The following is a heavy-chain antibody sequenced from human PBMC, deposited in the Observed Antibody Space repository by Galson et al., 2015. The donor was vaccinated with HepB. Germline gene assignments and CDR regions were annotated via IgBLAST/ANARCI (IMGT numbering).Heavy chain of an antibody. CDR3: ARDGAENPWVSTVTTRNGWV. CDR1: GFTFSSYG. J-gene: IGHJ3*01. CDR2: IWYDGSNK. Sequence: SLRLSCAASGFTFSSYGMHWVRQAPGKGLEWVAVIWYDGSNKYYADSVKGRFTISRDNSKNTLYLQMNSLRAEDTAVYYCARDGAENPWVSTVTTRNGWVWGQGTMVTVSS. D-gene: IGHD4-17*01. V-gene: IGHV3-33*01.